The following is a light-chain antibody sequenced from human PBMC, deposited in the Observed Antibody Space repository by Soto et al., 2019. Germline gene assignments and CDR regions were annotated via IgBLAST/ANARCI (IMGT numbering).Light chain of an antibody. Sequence: ERVMTQFPATLSVSPGEGVTLSCRASQSVRSNLAWYQQKPGQAPRLLIYGASSRATGIPDRFSGSGSGTDFTLTISRLEPEDFAVYYCQQYGSSSWTFGQGTKVDIK. CDR3: QQYGSSSWT. V-gene: IGKV3-20*01. CDR1: QSVRSN. CDR2: GAS. J-gene: IGKJ1*01.